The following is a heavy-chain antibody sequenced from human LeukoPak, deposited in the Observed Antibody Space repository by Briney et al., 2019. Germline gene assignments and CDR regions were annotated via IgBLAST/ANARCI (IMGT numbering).Heavy chain of an antibody. J-gene: IGHJ4*02. CDR2: INHSGST. D-gene: IGHD6-6*01. CDR3: ARVTARSFDY. CDR1: GGSFSGYY. V-gene: IGHV4-34*01. Sequence: SETLSLTCAVYGGSFSGYYWTWIRQPPGKGLEWIGEINHSGSTNYNPSLKSRVTISVDTSKTQFSLKLSSVTAADTAVYYCARVTARSFDYWGQGTLVTASS.